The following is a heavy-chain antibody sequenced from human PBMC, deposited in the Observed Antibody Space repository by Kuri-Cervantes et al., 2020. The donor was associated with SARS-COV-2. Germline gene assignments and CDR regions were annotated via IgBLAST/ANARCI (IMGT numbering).Heavy chain of an antibody. D-gene: IGHD5-18*01. CDR3: ARDLNGQLWSTGLGY. J-gene: IGHJ4*02. Sequence: ESLKISCTVSGGSISDRYWSWIRQSPGKGLEWIGYIYDSGTTNYNPSLKSRVTVSVDKSKNHFSLRLSSVTAADTAVYYCARDLNGQLWSTGLGYWGQGTLVTVSS. V-gene: IGHV4-59*11. CDR2: IYDSGTT. CDR1: GGSISDRY.